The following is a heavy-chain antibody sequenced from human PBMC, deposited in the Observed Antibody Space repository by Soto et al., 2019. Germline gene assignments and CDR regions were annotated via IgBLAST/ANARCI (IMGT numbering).Heavy chain of an antibody. CDR2: ISAYNGNT. V-gene: IGHV1-18*01. J-gene: IGHJ3*02. CDR3: ARVVGQWLDDAFDI. CDR1: GYTFTSYG. Sequence: GASVKVSCKASGYTFTSYGISWVRQAPGQGLEWMGWISAYNGNTNYAQKLQGRVTMTTDTSTSTAYMELRSLRSDDTAVYYCARVVGQWLDDAFDIWGQGTMVTVSS. D-gene: IGHD6-19*01.